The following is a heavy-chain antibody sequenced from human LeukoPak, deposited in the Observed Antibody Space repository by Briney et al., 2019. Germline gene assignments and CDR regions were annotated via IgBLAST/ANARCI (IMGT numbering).Heavy chain of an antibody. V-gene: IGHV3-23*01. J-gene: IGHJ4*02. CDR3: AKIERATFVGEGDY. CDR1: GFTFSSSA. CDR2: ISGSGGNT. D-gene: IGHD3-16*01. Sequence: GGSLRLSCAASGFTFSSSAMSWVRQPPGKGREWVSSISGSGGNTYYAHSVKGRFTISRDNSKNTLYLQMNSLRDEDTVVYYCAKIERATFVGEGDYWGQGTLVTVSS.